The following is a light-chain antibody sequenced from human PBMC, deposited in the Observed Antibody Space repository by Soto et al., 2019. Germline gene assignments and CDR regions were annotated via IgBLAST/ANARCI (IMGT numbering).Light chain of an antibody. CDR3: QQYVGWT. V-gene: IGKV3-20*01. J-gene: IGKJ1*01. Sequence: EIVLTQSPGTLSLSPGERATLSCRASHRVGSSHLAWYQQKPGQAPRLLIYGASSRATCVPDRFSGSGSGTDFTLTVSRLETEDSAVYYCQQYVGWTFGQGTTVEIK. CDR2: GAS. CDR1: HRVGSSH.